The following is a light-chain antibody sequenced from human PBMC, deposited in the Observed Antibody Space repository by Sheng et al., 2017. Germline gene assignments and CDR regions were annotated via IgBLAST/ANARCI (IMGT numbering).Light chain of an antibody. CDR1: QNINNY. CDR2: RAS. CDR3: QQSFSTPFT. J-gene: IGKJ3*01. Sequence: IQMTQSPSSLSASIGDRVTITCRASQNINNYLSWYQQKSGQAPKLLIYRASSLQSGVPSRFSGRRSGTDFTLTISSLQPEDFATYYCQQSFSTPFTFGPGTKVEVK. V-gene: IGKV1-39*01.